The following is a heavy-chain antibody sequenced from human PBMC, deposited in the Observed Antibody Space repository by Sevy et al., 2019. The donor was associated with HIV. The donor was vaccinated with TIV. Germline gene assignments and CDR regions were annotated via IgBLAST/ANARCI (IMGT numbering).Heavy chain of an antibody. CDR3: TRDLYGSGWFYFDY. Sequence: GGSLRLSCIASGFTFGDYAMSWFRQAPGKGLEWVGFIKSKTYGGTTEYAASVKGRFIISRDDSKNIVYLQMNSLKTEDTAVYYCTRDLYGSGWFYFDYWGQGTLVTVSS. CDR2: IKSKTYGGTT. V-gene: IGHV3-49*03. D-gene: IGHD6-19*01. CDR1: GFTFGDYA. J-gene: IGHJ4*02.